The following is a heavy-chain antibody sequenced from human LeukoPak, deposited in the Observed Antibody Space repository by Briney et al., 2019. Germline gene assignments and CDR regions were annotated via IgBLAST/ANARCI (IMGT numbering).Heavy chain of an antibody. D-gene: IGHD5-18*01. V-gene: IGHV1-8*01. Sequence: ASVKVSCKASGYTFTSYDINWVRQATGQGLEWMGWMNPNSGNTGYAQKFQGRVTMTRNTSISTAYMELSSLRSEDTAVYYCARGYTAMDTDHFDYWGQGTLVTVSS. CDR1: GYTFTSYD. CDR2: MNPNSGNT. CDR3: ARGYTAMDTDHFDY. J-gene: IGHJ4*02.